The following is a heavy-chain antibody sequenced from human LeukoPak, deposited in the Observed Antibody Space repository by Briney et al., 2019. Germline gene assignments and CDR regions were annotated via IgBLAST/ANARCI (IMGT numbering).Heavy chain of an antibody. Sequence: GASVKVSCKASGYIFTAYYMHWVRQAPGQGLEWMGWINPNSGGTNYAQKFQGRVTMTRDTSISTAYMELSRLRSDDTAVYYCARGRITMIGDAAFDIWGQGTMVTVSS. CDR2: INPNSGGT. D-gene: IGHD3-22*01. J-gene: IGHJ3*02. V-gene: IGHV1-2*02. CDR1: GYIFTAYY. CDR3: ARGRITMIGDAAFDI.